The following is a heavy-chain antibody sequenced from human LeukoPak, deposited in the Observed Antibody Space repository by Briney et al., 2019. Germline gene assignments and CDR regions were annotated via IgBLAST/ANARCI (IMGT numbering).Heavy chain of an antibody. Sequence: GGSLRLSRAASGFIFSDYYMSWIRQAPGKGLEWVSYISTSGNTIDYADSVKGRFTISRDNAKKSVYLQMSSLRAEDTAVYYCVGNRDFYYYYYMNVWGKGTTVTVSS. CDR2: ISTSGNTI. D-gene: IGHD2/OR15-2a*01. CDR3: VGNRDFYYYYYMNV. CDR1: GFIFSDYY. V-gene: IGHV3-11*04. J-gene: IGHJ6*03.